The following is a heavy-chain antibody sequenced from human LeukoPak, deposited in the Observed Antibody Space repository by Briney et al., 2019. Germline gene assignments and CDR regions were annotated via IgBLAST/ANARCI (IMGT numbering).Heavy chain of an antibody. Sequence: GGSLRLSCAASGFTFSSYAMTWVRQPPVKGLEGVSSITGSTGSTYYADSVKGRFTISRDNSKNTLYLQMNSLRAEDTAVYYCAKRYSGSSGLYNFDYWGQGTLVTVSS. D-gene: IGHD1-26*01. V-gene: IGHV3-23*01. CDR1: GFTFSSYA. J-gene: IGHJ4*02. CDR2: ITGSTGST. CDR3: AKRYSGSSGLYNFDY.